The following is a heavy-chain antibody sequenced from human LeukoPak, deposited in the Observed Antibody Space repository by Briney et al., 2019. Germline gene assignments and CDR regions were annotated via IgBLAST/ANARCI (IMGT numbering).Heavy chain of an antibody. J-gene: IGHJ5*01. V-gene: IGHV4-59*12. CDR1: AGSISPYY. D-gene: IGHD2/OR15-2a*01. CDR3: ARTAGAVTTYWRFDS. Sequence: SETLSLTCTVSAGSISPYYWSWIRQSPGQGLEWIGEVYYSGSTYYNPSLNSRLTMAVDTSKNQFSLKLTSVTDADTAVYYCARTAGAVTTYWRFDSRGQGTQVTVAS. CDR2: VYYSGST.